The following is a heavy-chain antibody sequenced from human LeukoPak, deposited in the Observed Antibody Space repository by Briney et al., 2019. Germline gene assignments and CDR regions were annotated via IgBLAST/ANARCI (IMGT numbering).Heavy chain of an antibody. Sequence: GGSLRLSCAASGFTFNDYYMSWIRQSPGKGLEWVSYISSSNTYTNYAGSVKGRFTISRDDAKNSLYLQMNSLRAEDTAVYYCARSRSYYPADYWGQGTPVTVSS. D-gene: IGHD1-26*01. CDR3: ARSRSYYPADY. CDR1: GFTFNDYY. CDR2: ISSSNTYT. V-gene: IGHV3-11*03. J-gene: IGHJ4*02.